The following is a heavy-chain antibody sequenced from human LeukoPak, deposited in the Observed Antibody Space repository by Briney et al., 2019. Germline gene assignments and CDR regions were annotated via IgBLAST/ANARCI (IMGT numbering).Heavy chain of an antibody. Sequence: GASVKVSCKASGYTFTSYGISWVRQAPGQGLEWMGWISAYNGNTNYAQKLQGRVTMTTDTSTSTAYMELRSLRSDDTAVYYCAKDQELVVPVAIPDYWGQGTLVTVSS. CDR3: AKDQELVVPVAIPDY. D-gene: IGHD2-2*01. CDR2: ISAYNGNT. J-gene: IGHJ4*02. CDR1: GYTFTSYG. V-gene: IGHV1-18*01.